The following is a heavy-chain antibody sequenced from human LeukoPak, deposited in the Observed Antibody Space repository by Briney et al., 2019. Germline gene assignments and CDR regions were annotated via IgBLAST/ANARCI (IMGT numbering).Heavy chain of an antibody. Sequence: SETLSLTCTVSGGSISSYYWSWIRQPPGKGLEWIGYIYYSGSTNYNPSLKSRVTISVDTSKNQFSLKLSSVTAADTAVYYCARRNGGYDFWSGSPYYFDYWGQGTLVTVSS. CDR2: IYYSGST. J-gene: IGHJ4*02. CDR3: ARRNGGYDFWSGSPYYFDY. D-gene: IGHD3-3*01. V-gene: IGHV4-59*08. CDR1: GGSISSYY.